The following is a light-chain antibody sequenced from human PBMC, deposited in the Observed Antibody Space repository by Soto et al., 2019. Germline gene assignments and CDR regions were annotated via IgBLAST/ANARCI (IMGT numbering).Light chain of an antibody. CDR2: AAS. V-gene: IGKV1-27*01. CDR1: QGISNF. J-gene: IGKJ4*01. CDR3: QKYNSAPSLT. Sequence: DIQMTQSPSSLSASVGDRVTITCRASQGISNFLAWYQHKPGKVPKLLIYAASTLQSGVPSRFSGSGSGTDFTLTISSLKPEDVATYYCQKYNSAPSLTFGGETKVEIK.